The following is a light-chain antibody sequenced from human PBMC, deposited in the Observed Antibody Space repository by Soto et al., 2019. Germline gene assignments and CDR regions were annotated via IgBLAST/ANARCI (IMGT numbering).Light chain of an antibody. J-gene: IGKJ2*03. CDR2: DAS. CDR3: QQFYNYYS. Sequence: DLQMTQSPSTLSASVGDRVTITCRASQSISSWLAWYQQKPGKAPKLLIYDASSLESGVPSRFSGSGSGTEFTLTITSLQPDDFATYYCQQFYNYYSFGQGTKLEIK. V-gene: IGKV1-5*01. CDR1: QSISSW.